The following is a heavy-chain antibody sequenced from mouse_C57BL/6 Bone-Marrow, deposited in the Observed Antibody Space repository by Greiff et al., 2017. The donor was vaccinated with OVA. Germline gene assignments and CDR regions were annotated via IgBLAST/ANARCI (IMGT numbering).Heavy chain of an antibody. CDR3: ARAYYYGSSSWFAY. CDR1: GYTFTDYY. J-gene: IGHJ3*01. CDR2: INPYNGGT. Sequence: SGPVLVKPGASVKMSCKASGYTFTDYYMNWVKQSHGKSLEWIGVINPYNGGTSYNQKFKGKATLTVDKSSSTAYMELNSLTSEDSAVYYCARAYYYGSSSWFAYWGQGTLVTVSA. V-gene: IGHV1-19*01. D-gene: IGHD1-1*01.